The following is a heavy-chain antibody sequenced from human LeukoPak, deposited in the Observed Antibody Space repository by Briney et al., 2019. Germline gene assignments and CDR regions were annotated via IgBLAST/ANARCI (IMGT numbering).Heavy chain of an antibody. CDR3: ARDYPDLDYYDSSGPYYFDY. J-gene: IGHJ4*02. CDR2: IIPILGIA. V-gene: IGHV1-69*04. Sequence: SVKVSCKASGGTFSSYAISWVRQAPGQGLEWMGRIIPILGIANYAQKFQGRVTITADKCTSTAYMELSSLRSEDTDVYYCARDYPDLDYYDSSGPYYFDYWGQGTLVTVSS. CDR1: GGTFSSYA. D-gene: IGHD3-22*01.